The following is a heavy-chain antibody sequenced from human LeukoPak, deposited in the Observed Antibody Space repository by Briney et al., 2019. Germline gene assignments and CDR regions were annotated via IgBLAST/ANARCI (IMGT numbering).Heavy chain of an antibody. J-gene: IGHJ6*02. D-gene: IGHD6-13*01. V-gene: IGHV4-39*01. CDR3: ACPGLIAAAPYYYYYGMDV. CDR1: GDSVSSSSYY. CDR2: IYYSGST. Sequence: PSETLSLTCTVSGDSVSSSSYYWDWIRQPPGKGLEWIGSIYYSGSTYYNPSLKSRVTISVDTSKNQFSLKLSSVTAADTAVYYCACPGLIAAAPYYYYYGMDVWGQGTTVTVSS.